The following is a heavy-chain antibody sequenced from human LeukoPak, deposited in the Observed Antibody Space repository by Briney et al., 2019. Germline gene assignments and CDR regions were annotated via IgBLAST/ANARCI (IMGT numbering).Heavy chain of an antibody. V-gene: IGHV1-69*05. CDR3: ALWKYDYVWGSYPQGDY. CDR1: GGTFSGYA. J-gene: IGHJ4*02. CDR2: IIPIFGTA. Sequence: SVKVSCKASGGTFSGYAISWVRQAPGQGLEWMGRIIPIFGTASYAQKFQGRVTITTDESTSTAYMELSSLRSEDTAVYYCALWKYDYVWGSYPQGDYWGQGTLVTVSS. D-gene: IGHD3-16*02.